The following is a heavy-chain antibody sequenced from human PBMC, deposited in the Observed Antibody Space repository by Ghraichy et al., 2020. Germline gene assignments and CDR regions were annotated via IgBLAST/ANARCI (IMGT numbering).Heavy chain of an antibody. CDR2: ISGSGGST. D-gene: IGHD5-18*01. V-gene: IGHV3-23*01. CDR1: GFTFSSYA. CDR3: AKDPFALGRYSYGPAAKGKWFDP. J-gene: IGHJ5*02. Sequence: GGSLRLSCAASGFTFSSYAMSWVRQAPGKGLEWVSAISGSGGSTYYADSVKGRFTISRDNSKNTLYLQMNSLRAEDTAVYYCAKDPFALGRYSYGPAAKGKWFDPWGQGTLVTVSS.